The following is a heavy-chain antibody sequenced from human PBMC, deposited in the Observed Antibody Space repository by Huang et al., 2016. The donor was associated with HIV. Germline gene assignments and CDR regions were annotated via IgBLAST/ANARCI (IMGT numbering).Heavy chain of an antibody. Sequence: QVQLQQWGAGLLRPSETLSLTCAVYGGSFSGYYGTWIRQPPGKGLEWIGEINHGEGTNYNPSLKSRVTISVDTSRNQFSLTLTSVTAADTAVYYCARGQGGYYYYYMDVWGKGTTVTVSS. J-gene: IGHJ6*03. CDR1: GGSFSGYY. CDR2: INHGEGT. CDR3: ARGQGGYYYYYMDV. V-gene: IGHV4-34*01.